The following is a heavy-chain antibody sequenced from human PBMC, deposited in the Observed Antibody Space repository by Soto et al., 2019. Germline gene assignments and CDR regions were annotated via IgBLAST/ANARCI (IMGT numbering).Heavy chain of an antibody. J-gene: IGHJ5*02. Sequence: SETLSLTCTVSGGSISSYYWSWIRQPPGKGLEWIGYIYYSGSTNYNPSLKSRVTISVDTSKNQFSLKLSSVTAADTAVYYCARDSYPSGQWLVLGAWGQGTLVTVSS. CDR3: ARDSYPSGQWLVLGA. D-gene: IGHD6-19*01. CDR1: GGSISSYY. V-gene: IGHV4-59*01. CDR2: IYYSGST.